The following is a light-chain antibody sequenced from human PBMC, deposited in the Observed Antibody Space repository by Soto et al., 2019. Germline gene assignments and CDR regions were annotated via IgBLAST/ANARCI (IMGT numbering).Light chain of an antibody. V-gene: IGKV1-9*01. J-gene: IGKJ4*01. Sequence: DIQLTQSPSLLSASVGDRVTITCRASQGISSYLAWYQQKPGKAPKLLIYAASTLQSGVPSRFSGSRAGTEFTLTISSLQPQDVATDYCQQLNSYPFLTFGGGTKVEIK. CDR1: QGISSY. CDR2: AAS. CDR3: QQLNSYPFLT.